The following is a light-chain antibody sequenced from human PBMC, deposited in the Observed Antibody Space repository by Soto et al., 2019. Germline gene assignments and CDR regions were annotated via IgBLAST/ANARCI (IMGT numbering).Light chain of an antibody. J-gene: IGKJ1*01. V-gene: IGKV3-11*01. CDR2: GAS. Sequence: EIVLTQSPASLSLSPGERATLSCRASQSVDSHLVWYQQKPGQAPRLLIFGASNRATGIPARFSGSGSGTDFTLTITSLEPEDFAFYYCQQYVTSSPRTFGQGTKVDI. CDR1: QSVDSH. CDR3: QQYVTSSPRT.